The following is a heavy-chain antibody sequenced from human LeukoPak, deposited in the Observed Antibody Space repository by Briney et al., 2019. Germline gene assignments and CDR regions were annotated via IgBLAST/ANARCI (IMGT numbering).Heavy chain of an antibody. J-gene: IGHJ3*02. Sequence: ASVKVSCKASGYTFSSYDINWVRQATGQGLEWMGWMNPNSGNTGYAQKFQGRVTMTRNTSISTAYMELSSLRSEDSAVYYCARAWVMTRLGDALDIWGQGTMVTVSS. CDR3: ARAWVMTRLGDALDI. D-gene: IGHD7-27*01. V-gene: IGHV1-8*01. CDR2: MNPNSGNT. CDR1: GYTFSSYD.